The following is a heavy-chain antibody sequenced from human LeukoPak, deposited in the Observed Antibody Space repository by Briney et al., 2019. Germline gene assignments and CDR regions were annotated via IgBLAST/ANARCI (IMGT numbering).Heavy chain of an antibody. CDR1: GFSFSSYW. J-gene: IGHJ4*02. CDR3: ARDRGWLQFDY. D-gene: IGHD5-24*01. V-gene: IGHV3-7*01. CDR2: IKEDGSEK. Sequence: PGGSLRLSCAASGFSFSSYWISWVRQAPGKGLEWVANIKEDGSEKYYVDSEKGRFTISRDNVKNSLYLQMNSLRAEDTAVYYCARDRGWLQFDYWGQGTLVTVSS.